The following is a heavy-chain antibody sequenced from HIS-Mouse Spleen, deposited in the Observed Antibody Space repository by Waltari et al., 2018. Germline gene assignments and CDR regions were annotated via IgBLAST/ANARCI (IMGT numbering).Heavy chain of an antibody. CDR2: IYYSGST. CDR1: GGSISSYY. Sequence: QVQLQESGQGLVKPSATLALTCTVSGGSISSYYRSWIRQPPGKGLEWIGYIYYSGSTNYNPSLKSRVTISVDTSKNQFSLKLSSVTAADTAVYYCAREIPYSSSWYDWYFDLWGRGTLVTVSS. CDR3: AREIPYSSSWYDWYFDL. J-gene: IGHJ2*01. D-gene: IGHD6-13*01. V-gene: IGHV4-59*12.